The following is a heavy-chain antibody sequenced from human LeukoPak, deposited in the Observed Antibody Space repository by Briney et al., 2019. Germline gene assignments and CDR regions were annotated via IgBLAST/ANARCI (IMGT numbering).Heavy chain of an antibody. CDR2: ILYDGSNQ. CDR3: AKGAVDCGGDCYVDN. J-gene: IGHJ4*02. D-gene: IGHD2-21*02. V-gene: IGHV3-30*18. Sequence: GGSLRLSCAASGFTFSSYGMHWLRQAPGKGLEWVGVILYDGSNQYYGDSVKGRFTISRDNSKNSLYLQMNSLRPEDTAIYYCAKGAVDCGGDCYVDNWGQGTLVTVSS. CDR1: GFTFSSYG.